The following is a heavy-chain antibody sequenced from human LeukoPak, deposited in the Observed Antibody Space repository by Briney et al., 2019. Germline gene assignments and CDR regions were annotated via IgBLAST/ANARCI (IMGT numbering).Heavy chain of an antibody. CDR1: GFTFSSYS. Sequence: GGSLRLSCAASGFTFSSYSMNWVRQAPGKGLEWVSYIGTSGSTTYYADSVKGRFTISRDNAKNSLYLQMNSLRAEDTAVYYCARAYDILTGYSPPDYWGQGTLVTVSS. CDR2: IGTSGSTT. D-gene: IGHD3-9*01. CDR3: ARAYDILTGYSPPDY. V-gene: IGHV3-48*04. J-gene: IGHJ4*02.